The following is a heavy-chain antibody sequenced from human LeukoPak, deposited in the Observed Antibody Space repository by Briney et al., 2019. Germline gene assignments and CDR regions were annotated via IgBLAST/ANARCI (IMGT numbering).Heavy chain of an antibody. J-gene: IGHJ6*02. CDR3: ARVSTDYYYYYGMDV. CDR2: INHSGST. CDR1: GGSFSGYY. V-gene: IGHV4-34*01. Sequence: SETLSPTCAVYGGSFSGYYWSWIRQPPGKGLEWIGEINHSGSTNYNPSLKSRVTISVDTSKNQFSLKLSSVTAADTAVYYCARVSTDYYYYYGMDVWGQGTTVTVSS. D-gene: IGHD1-26*01.